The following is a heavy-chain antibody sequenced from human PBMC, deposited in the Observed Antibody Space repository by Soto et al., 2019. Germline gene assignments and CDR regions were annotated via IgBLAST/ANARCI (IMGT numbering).Heavy chain of an antibody. V-gene: IGHV4-59*11. CDR1: GDSISSRY. J-gene: IGHJ4*02. Sequence: LSGTCSISGDSISSRYWSWSRQPAGKGLGWIGYIDYVGSTNYAPSLQSRVTMSVDTSKNQVSLKLRYVTAADTAVYYCLRQRGNSFDFWGQGTLVTVYS. CDR2: IDYVGST. CDR3: LRQRGNSFDF. D-gene: IGHD3-16*01.